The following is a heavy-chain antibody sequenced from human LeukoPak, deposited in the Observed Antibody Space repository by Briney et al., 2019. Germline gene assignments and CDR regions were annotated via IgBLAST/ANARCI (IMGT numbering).Heavy chain of an antibody. J-gene: IGHJ4*02. CDR1: GGSFSDYY. CDR3: ARGHLAPGYYDVLTGYYKTDELFFFDY. CDR2: NNHSGST. D-gene: IGHD3-9*01. V-gene: IGHV4-34*01. Sequence: SETLSLTCAVYGGSFSDYYWNWIRQPPGKGLEWIGENNHSGSTNYSPSLKSRASISVDTSKKQFSLKVNSVTAADTAVYYCARGHLAPGYYDVLTGYYKTDELFFFDYWGQGTLVTVSS.